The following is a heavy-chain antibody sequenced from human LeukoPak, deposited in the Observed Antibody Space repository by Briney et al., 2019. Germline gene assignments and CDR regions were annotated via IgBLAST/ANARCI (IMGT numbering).Heavy chain of an antibody. CDR1: GGSISSGDYY. J-gene: IGHJ3*01. D-gene: IGHD2-2*01. V-gene: IGHV4-30-4*08. Sequence: SVTLSLTCTVSGGSISSGDYYWSWIRQPPGKGREWIGYIYYSGSTYYNPSLKSRVTISVDTSKNQFSLKLSSVTAADTAVYYCAKRGIRLPAANRWGQGTMVTVSS. CDR2: IYYSGST. CDR3: AKRGIRLPAANR.